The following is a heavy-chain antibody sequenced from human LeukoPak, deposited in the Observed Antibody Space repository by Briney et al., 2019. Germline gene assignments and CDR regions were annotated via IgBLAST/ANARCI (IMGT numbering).Heavy chain of an antibody. D-gene: IGHD3-9*01. CDR3: ARILTGSFYFDY. Sequence: SQTLSLTCTVSGGSISSGDYYWSWIRQPPGKGLEWIGYIYYSGSTYYNPSLKSRVTISVDTSKNQFSLKLSSVTAADTAVYYYARILTGSFYFDYWGQGTLVTVSS. J-gene: IGHJ4*02. CDR2: IYYSGST. CDR1: GGSISSGDYY. V-gene: IGHV4-30-4*01.